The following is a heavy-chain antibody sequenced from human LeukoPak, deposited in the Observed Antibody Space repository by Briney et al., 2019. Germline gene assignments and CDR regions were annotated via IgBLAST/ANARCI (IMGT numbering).Heavy chain of an antibody. CDR2: ISVDSIT. CDR3: AKCNLNNCREGFDI. Sequence: GGTPRLSCAASGLTFSSYALSWVGQAPGQGMNWVLSISVDSITYYLDSVKGRFTVSRDNSKSTLYLQMHSLRAEDTALYCCAKCNLNNCREGFDIWGQGTMVTVSS. CDR1: GLTFSSYA. D-gene: IGHD1-1*01. V-gene: IGHV3-23*01. J-gene: IGHJ3*02.